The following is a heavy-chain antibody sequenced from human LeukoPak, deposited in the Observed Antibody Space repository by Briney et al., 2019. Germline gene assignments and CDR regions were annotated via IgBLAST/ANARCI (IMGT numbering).Heavy chain of an antibody. D-gene: IGHD1-14*01. CDR1: GFTFSSYS. CDR2: ISSSSIYI. CDR3: TRFGTRGNTGESY. Sequence: GGSLRLSCAASGFTFSSYSMNWVRQAPGKGLEWVASISSSSIYIFYADSVKGRFTISRDNAENSLYLQMNSLRADDTAVYYCTRFGTRGNTGESYWGQGTLVTVSS. V-gene: IGHV3-21*01. J-gene: IGHJ4*02.